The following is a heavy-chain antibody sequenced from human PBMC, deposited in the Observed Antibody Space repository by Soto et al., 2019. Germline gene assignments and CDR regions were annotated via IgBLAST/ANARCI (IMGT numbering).Heavy chain of an antibody. D-gene: IGHD6-25*01. CDR2: INHSGST. Sequence: PSETLSLTCAVYGGSFSGYYWSWIRQPPGKGLEWIGEINHSGSTNYNPSLKSRVTISVDTSKNQFSLKLSSVTAADTAVYYCARERWMAATYWFDPWGQGTLVTVSS. J-gene: IGHJ5*02. CDR3: ARERWMAATYWFDP. CDR1: GGSFSGYY. V-gene: IGHV4-34*01.